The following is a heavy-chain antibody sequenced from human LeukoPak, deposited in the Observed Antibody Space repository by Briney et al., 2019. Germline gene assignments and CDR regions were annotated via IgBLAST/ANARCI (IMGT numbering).Heavy chain of an antibody. V-gene: IGHV4-39*07. CDR1: GGSISTGNKW. D-gene: IGHD3-22*01. CDR3: TRAASSGPLFTYHMDV. CDR2: IYYTGST. Sequence: SETLSLTCAVSGGSISTGNKWWSWVRQPPGKGLEWIGCIYYTGSTYYNPSLKSRVTISVDTSKNQFSLKLTSVTAADTAVYYCTRAASSGPLFTYHMDVWGKGTTVTVSS. J-gene: IGHJ6*03.